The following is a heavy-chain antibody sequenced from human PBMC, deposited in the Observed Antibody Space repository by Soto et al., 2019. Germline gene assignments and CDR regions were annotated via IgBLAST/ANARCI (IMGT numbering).Heavy chain of an antibody. Sequence: QVQLVQSGAEVKKPGASVKVSCKASGYTFTDFVIHWVRQAPGQRLEWMGWINAGNGNTKYSQKFQVRVIFNRDTSASTAYLELSSLTSEDTAVYYCARDYPYCTGGSCLGYWGQGTLVIVSS. J-gene: IGHJ4*02. D-gene: IGHD2-15*01. V-gene: IGHV1-3*01. CDR3: ARDYPYCTGGSCLGY. CDR1: GYTFTDFV. CDR2: INAGNGNT.